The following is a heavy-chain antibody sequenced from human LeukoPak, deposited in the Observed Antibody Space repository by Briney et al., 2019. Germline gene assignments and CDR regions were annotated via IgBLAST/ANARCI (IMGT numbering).Heavy chain of an antibody. CDR2: ISSSSSAI. Sequence: AGGSLRLSCTASGFTFSSYGMNWVRQAPGKGLKWVSYISSSSSAINYADSVKGRFTISRDNAKNSPFLQMNSLRDEDTAMYYCARGGGARPDYWGQGTLVTVSS. CDR3: ARGGGARPDY. D-gene: IGHD3-10*01. J-gene: IGHJ4*02. V-gene: IGHV3-48*02. CDR1: GFTFSSYG.